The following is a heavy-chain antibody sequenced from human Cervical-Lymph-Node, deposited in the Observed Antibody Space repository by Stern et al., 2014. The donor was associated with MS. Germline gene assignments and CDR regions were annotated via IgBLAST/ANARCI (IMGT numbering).Heavy chain of an antibody. CDR2: IWYDGSNK. V-gene: IGHV3-33*01. J-gene: IGHJ4*02. D-gene: IGHD3-10*01. CDR3: ARDSYYYGSGSYFYYFDY. Sequence: VQLEESGGGVVQPGRSLRLSCAASGFTFSSYGMHWVRPAPGKGLEWVAVIWYDGSNKYYADSVKGRFTISRDNSKNTLYLQMNSLRAEDTAVYYCARDSYYYGSGSYFYYFDYWGQGTLVTVSS. CDR1: GFTFSSYG.